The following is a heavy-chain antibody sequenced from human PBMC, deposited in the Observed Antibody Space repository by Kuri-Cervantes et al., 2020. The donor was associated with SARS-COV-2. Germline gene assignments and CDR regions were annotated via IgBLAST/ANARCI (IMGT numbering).Heavy chain of an antibody. V-gene: IGHV3-30*03. Sequence: GGSLRLSCEGSGFRFNAFGLHWVRQAPGKGLEWVAVISYHGFNKHYADSGKGRFTISRDNSQNTLYLQMQSLRSEDSAFYYCARDRLGVHDSWGQGTLVTVSS. CDR3: ARDRLGVHDS. CDR1: GFRFNAFG. J-gene: IGHJ4*02. CDR2: ISYHGFNK. D-gene: IGHD2-8*01.